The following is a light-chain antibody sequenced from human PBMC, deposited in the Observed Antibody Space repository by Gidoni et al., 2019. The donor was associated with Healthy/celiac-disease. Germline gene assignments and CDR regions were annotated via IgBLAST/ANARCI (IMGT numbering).Light chain of an antibody. CDR3: CSYAGSSTHVV. CDR2: EVS. V-gene: IGLV2-23*02. Sequence: QSALTQPASVSGSPGQSMTIPCTGTSSDVGSYNLVSWYQQHPGKAPKLMIYEVSKRPPGVSKRFSGSKSGNTASLTISGLQAEDEADYYCCSYAGSSTHVVFGGGTKLTVL. CDR1: SSDVGSYNL. J-gene: IGLJ2*01.